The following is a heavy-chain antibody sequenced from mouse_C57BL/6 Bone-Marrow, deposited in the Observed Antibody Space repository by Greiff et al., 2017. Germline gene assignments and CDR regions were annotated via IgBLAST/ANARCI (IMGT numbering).Heavy chain of an antibody. CDR1: GYTFTSYW. CDR2: IDPSDSYT. Sequence: QVQLKQPGAELVRPGTSVKLSCKASGYTFTSYWMHWVKQRPGQGLEWIGVIDPSDSYTNYNQKFKGKATLTVDTSSSTAYMQLSSLTSEDSAVYYCALWDGAMDYWGQGTSVTVSS. D-gene: IGHD4-1*01. V-gene: IGHV1-59*01. J-gene: IGHJ4*01. CDR3: ALWDGAMDY.